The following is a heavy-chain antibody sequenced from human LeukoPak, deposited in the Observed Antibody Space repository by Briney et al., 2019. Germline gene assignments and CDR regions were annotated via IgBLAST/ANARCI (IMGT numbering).Heavy chain of an antibody. CDR2: INQDGSEK. CDR3: ASPNPGAIAAAGTFDY. CDR1: GFTFSRYW. D-gene: IGHD6-13*01. Sequence: GGSLRLSCASSGFTFSRYWMSWVRQAPGKGLEWVANINQDGSEKYYVDSVKDRFTISRDNANNSLYLQMNSLRAEDTAVYYCASPNPGAIAAAGTFDYWGQGTLVTVSS. J-gene: IGHJ4*02. V-gene: IGHV3-7*01.